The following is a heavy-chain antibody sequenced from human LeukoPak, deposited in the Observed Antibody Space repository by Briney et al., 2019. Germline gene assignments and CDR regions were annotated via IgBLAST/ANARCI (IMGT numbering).Heavy chain of an antibody. CDR2: IYPGDSDT. V-gene: IGHV5-51*01. J-gene: IGHJ6*02. D-gene: IGHD3-22*01. Sequence: GESLKISCKGSGYSFTSYWIGWVRQLPGKGLEGMGIIYPGDSDTRYSPSFQGQVTISADKSISTAYLQWSSLKASDTAMYYCARSHYDSSGYSYYYYGMDVWGQGTTVTVSS. CDR3: ARSHYDSSGYSYYYYGMDV. CDR1: GYSFTSYW.